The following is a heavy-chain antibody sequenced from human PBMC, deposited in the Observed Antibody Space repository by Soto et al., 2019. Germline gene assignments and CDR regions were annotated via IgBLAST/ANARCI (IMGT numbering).Heavy chain of an antibody. Sequence: PGGSLRPSCAASGFTFRDNYMTWIRQAPGKGLQWISYITSSGSYRHYADSVKGRFTISRDNANNSLYLQMNNLRAEDTAVYYCAKNPNYYYYMDVWGKGTTVIVSS. J-gene: IGHJ6*03. CDR1: GFTFRDNY. CDR3: AKNPNYYYYMDV. CDR2: ITSSGSYR. V-gene: IGHV3-11*01.